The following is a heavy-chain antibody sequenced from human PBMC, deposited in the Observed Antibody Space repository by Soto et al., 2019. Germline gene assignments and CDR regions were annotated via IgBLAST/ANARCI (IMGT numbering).Heavy chain of an antibody. V-gene: IGHV1-69*13. CDR1: GGTFSSYA. D-gene: IGHD2-15*01. CDR3: ARAGPATDDFDY. Sequence: GASVKVSCKASGGTFSSYAISWVRQAPGQGLEWMGGIIPIFGTANYAQKFQGRVTITADESTSTAYMELSSLRSEDTAVYYCARAGPATDDFDYWGQGPLVTVSS. J-gene: IGHJ4*02. CDR2: IIPIFGTA.